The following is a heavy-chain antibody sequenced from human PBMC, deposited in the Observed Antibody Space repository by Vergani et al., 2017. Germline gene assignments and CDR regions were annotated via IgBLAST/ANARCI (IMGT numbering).Heavy chain of an antibody. D-gene: IGHD6-13*01. J-gene: IGHJ6*02. V-gene: IGHV3-23*01. CDR1: GFTFSSYA. Sequence: EVQLLESGGGLVQPGGSLRLSCAASGFTFSSYAMSWVRQAPGKGLEWVSAISGSGVSTYYADSVKGRFTISRDNSKNALYLQMNSLRAEDTAVYYCAKDAVGSSWYYYYYGMDVWGQGTTVTVSS. CDR2: ISGSGVST. CDR3: AKDAVGSSWYYYYYGMDV.